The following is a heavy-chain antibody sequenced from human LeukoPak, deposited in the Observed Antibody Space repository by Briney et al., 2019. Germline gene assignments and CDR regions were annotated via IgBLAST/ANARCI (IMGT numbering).Heavy chain of an antibody. Sequence: SETLSLTCTVSGGSISSSSYYWGWIRQPPGKGLEWIGSIYYSGSTYYNPSLKSRVTISVDTSKNQFSLKLSSVTAADTAVYYCARALTPGYCGAATCSYFDFWGQGTLVTVSS. CDR2: IYYSGST. J-gene: IGHJ4*02. V-gene: IGHV4-39*07. CDR3: ARALTPGYCGAATCSYFDF. CDR1: GGSISSSSYY. D-gene: IGHD2-15*01.